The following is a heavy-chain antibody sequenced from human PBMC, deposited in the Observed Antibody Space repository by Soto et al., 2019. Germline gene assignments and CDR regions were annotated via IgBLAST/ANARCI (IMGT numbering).Heavy chain of an antibody. Sequence: PSETLSLTCAVYGGSFSGYYWSWIRQPPGKGLEWIGEINHSGSTNYNPSLKSRVTISVDTSKNQFSLKLSSVTAADTAVYYCARHMLRYFERLYHLAYWGQGTLVTVSS. CDR3: ARHMLRYFERLYHLAY. V-gene: IGHV4-34*01. CDR1: GGSFSGYY. D-gene: IGHD3-9*01. J-gene: IGHJ4*02. CDR2: INHSGST.